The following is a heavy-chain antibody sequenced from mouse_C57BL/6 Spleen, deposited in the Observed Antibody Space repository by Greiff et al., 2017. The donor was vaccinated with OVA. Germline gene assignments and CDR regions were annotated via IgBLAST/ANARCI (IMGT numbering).Heavy chain of an antibody. V-gene: IGHV1-55*01. Sequence: QVQLQQPGAELVKPGASVKMSCKASGYTFTSYWITWVKQRPGQGLEWIGDIYPGSGSTNYNEKFKSKATLTVDKSSSTAYMQLSSLTSEDSAVYYCARWGLWQQLDYWGQGTTLTVSS. D-gene: IGHD3-1*01. CDR1: GYTFTSYW. CDR3: ARWGLWQQLDY. CDR2: IYPGSGST. J-gene: IGHJ2*01.